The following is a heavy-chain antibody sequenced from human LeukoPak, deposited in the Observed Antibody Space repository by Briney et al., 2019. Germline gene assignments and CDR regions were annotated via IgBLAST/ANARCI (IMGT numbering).Heavy chain of an antibody. Sequence: PGRSLRLSCAASGVTFSSYGMHWVRQAPGKGLEWVAVIWYDGSNKYYADSVKGRFTISRDNSKNTLYLQMNSLRAEDTAVYYCARDGTPGYSSGWFDPWGQGTLVTVSS. J-gene: IGHJ5*02. D-gene: IGHD6-19*01. CDR2: IWYDGSNK. V-gene: IGHV3-33*01. CDR1: GVTFSSYG. CDR3: ARDGTPGYSSGWFDP.